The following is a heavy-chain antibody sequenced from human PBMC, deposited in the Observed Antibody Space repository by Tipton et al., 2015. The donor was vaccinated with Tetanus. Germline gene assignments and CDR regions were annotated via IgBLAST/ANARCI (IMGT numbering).Heavy chain of an antibody. CDR3: TRANHEFPKKGPFDS. J-gene: IGHJ4*02. CDR2: ISDSGLT. V-gene: IGHV4-61*08. CDR1: GASLRSGDYN. D-gene: IGHD3-10*01. Sequence: GLVKPSETLSLTCSASGASLRSGDYNWSWIRQPPGKGLEWLAYISDSGLTNSNYFLKSRITISRDTSRNQFSLKLTSVTAADTAVYYCTRANHEFPKKGPFDSWGQGTLVIVS.